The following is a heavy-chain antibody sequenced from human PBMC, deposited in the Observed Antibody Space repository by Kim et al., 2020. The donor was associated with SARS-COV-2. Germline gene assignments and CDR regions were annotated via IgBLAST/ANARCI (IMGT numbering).Heavy chain of an antibody. V-gene: IGHV4-4*07. CDR1: GDSISDKE. D-gene: IGHD2-8*01. Sequence: SETLSLTCSVSGDSISDKEWSWIRQPAGKGLEWIVRITYVGGTAYNPSLQSRVTMSVDMSKTQFFLRLSFVTAADTAVYYCVKQAFGVPAVWGQGILVTVSS. CDR2: ITYVGGT. CDR3: VKQAFGVPAV. J-gene: IGHJ4*02.